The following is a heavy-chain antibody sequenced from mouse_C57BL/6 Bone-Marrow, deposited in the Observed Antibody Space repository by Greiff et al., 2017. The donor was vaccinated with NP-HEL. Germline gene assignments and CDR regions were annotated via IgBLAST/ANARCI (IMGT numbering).Heavy chain of an antibody. D-gene: IGHD4-1*01. V-gene: IGHV1-19*01. Sequence: EVKLQESGPVLVKPGASVKMSCKASGYTFTDYYMNWVKQSHGKSLEWIGVINPYNGGTSYNQKFKGKATLTVDKSSSTAYMELNSLTSEDSAVYYCARGGLTGFAYWGQGTLVTVSA. CDR1: GYTFTDYY. CDR3: ARGGLTGFAY. CDR2: INPYNGGT. J-gene: IGHJ3*01.